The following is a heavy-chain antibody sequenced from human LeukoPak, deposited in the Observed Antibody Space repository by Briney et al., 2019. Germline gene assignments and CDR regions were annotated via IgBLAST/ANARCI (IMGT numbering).Heavy chain of an antibody. J-gene: IGHJ6*02. CDR1: GFTFSSYW. D-gene: IGHD2-21*01. CDR2: IKQDGSEK. V-gene: IGHV3-7*01. Sequence: GGSLRLSCAASGFTFSSYWMSWVRQAPGKGLEWVANIKQDGSEKFYVDSVKGRFTISRDNAKNSLYLQMNSLRAEDTAVYYCAGYCGGDCYGMDVWGQGTTVIVSS. CDR3: AGYCGGDCYGMDV.